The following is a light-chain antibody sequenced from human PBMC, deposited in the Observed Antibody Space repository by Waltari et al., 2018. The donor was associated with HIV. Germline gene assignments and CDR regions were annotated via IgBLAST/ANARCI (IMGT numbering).Light chain of an antibody. Sequence: DIAMTQSPAILSVSPGERVTLSCRASQGVGSNLAWYQQKVGQAPRLLIYGAATRAAEIPVRFSGSGSGTDFTLTIDSLQSEDFATYYCQQYNIRPRGNTFGQGTKLQIK. CDR3: QQYNIRPRGNT. V-gene: IGKV3-15*01. CDR2: GAA. CDR1: QGVGSN. J-gene: IGKJ2*01.